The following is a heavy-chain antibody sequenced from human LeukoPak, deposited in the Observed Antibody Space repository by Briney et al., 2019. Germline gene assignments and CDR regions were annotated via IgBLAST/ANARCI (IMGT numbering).Heavy chain of an antibody. V-gene: IGHV3-7*01. Sequence: GGSLRLSCAASGFTFSSYWMSWVRQAPGKGLEWVANIKQDGSEKYYVDSVKGRFTISRDNAKNSLYLQMNSLRAEDTAVYYCARGGIATPDAFDIWGQGTMVTVSS. D-gene: IGHD6-13*01. CDR1: GFTFSSYW. CDR2: IKQDGSEK. CDR3: ARGGIATPDAFDI. J-gene: IGHJ3*02.